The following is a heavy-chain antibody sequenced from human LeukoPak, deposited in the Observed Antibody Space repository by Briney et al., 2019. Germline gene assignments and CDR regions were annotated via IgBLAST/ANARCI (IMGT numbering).Heavy chain of an antibody. J-gene: IGHJ5*02. Sequence: GGALRLSCAASGVGFSGYYRSWIRQATGKGLEWVSYISSSSSYTNYADSVKGRFTISRDNAKNSLYLQMNSLRAEDTAVYYCARAPLWFGELSFDPWGQGTLVTVSS. CDR2: ISSSSSYT. V-gene: IGHV3-11*06. CDR3: ARAPLWFGELSFDP. D-gene: IGHD3-10*01. CDR1: GVGFSGYY.